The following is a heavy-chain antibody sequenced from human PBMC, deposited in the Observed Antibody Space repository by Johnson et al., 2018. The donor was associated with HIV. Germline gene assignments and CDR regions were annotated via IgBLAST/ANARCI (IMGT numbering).Heavy chain of an antibody. CDR3: AKGQWLDAFDI. V-gene: IGHV3-30*18. J-gene: IGHJ3*02. CDR1: GFTLSDYY. D-gene: IGHD6-19*01. CDR2: ISYDGSNK. Sequence: QVQLVESGGGLVKPGGSLRLSCVASGFTLSDYYMSWIRQAPGKGLEWVAVISYDGSNKYYADSVKGRPTISRGYSKNTLYLQMNSLRAEDTAVYYCAKGQWLDAFDIWGQGTMVTVSS.